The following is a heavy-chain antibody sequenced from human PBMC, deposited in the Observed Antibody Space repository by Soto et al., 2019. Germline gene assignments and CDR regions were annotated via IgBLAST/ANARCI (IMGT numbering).Heavy chain of an antibody. CDR1: GYTLTELS. CDR3: ATDLVGPSYWYFDL. CDR2: FDPEDGET. D-gene: IGHD1-26*01. J-gene: IGHJ2*01. Sequence: ASVKVSCKVSGYTLTELSMHWVRQAPGKGLEWMGGFDPEDGETIYAQKFQGRVTMTEDTSTDTAHMELSSLRSEDTAVYYCATDLVGPSYWYFDLWGRGTLVTVSS. V-gene: IGHV1-24*01.